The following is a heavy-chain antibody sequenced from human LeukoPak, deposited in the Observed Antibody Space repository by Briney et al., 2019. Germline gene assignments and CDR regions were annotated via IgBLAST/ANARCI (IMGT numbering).Heavy chain of an antibody. CDR1: GYTFTSYW. CDR2: IYPGDSDT. CDR3: ARRGEAMDPFDY. J-gene: IGHJ4*02. D-gene: IGHD5-18*01. Sequence: GESLKISCEGSGYTFTSYWIGWVRQMPGKGLEWMGIIYPGDSDTRYSPSFQGQVTISADKSINTAYLQWSSLKASDTAIYYCARRGEAMDPFDYWGQGTLVTVSS. V-gene: IGHV5-51*01.